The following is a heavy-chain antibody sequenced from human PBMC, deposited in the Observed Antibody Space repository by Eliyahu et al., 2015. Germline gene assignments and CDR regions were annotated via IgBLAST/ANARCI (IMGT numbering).Heavy chain of an antibody. Sequence: QVQLVESGGGLVKPGGSLRLSCTXSGFTFSXYYXXWXRQAPGKGLEWVSYIGSRGSTIYYADSVKGRFTISRDNAKNSLYLQMNSLRAEDTAVYYCARETYGGNPLFDYWGQGSLVTVSS. CDR3: ARETYGGNPLFDY. V-gene: IGHV3-11*01. CDR1: GFTFSXYY. J-gene: IGHJ4*02. D-gene: IGHD4-23*01. CDR2: IGSRGSTI.